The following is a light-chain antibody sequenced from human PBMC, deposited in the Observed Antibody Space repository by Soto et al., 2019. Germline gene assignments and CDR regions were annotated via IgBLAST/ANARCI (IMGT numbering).Light chain of an antibody. CDR3: HVWDSSSEHV. Sequence: SYELTQPPSVSVAPGQTARITCGGNNIGSKSVHWYQQKPGQAPVLVVDDDGDRPSGIPERFSGSNSGNTATLTISRVEAGDEADYFCHVWDSSSEHVFGNGTKVTVL. CDR2: DDG. V-gene: IGLV3-21*02. J-gene: IGLJ1*01. CDR1: NIGSKS.